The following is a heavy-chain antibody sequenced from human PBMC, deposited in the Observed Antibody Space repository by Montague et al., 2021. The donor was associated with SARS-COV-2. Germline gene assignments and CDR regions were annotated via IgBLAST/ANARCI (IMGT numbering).Heavy chain of an antibody. D-gene: IGHD3-22*01. CDR3: ARGRQHINMVVVVVTGGEYYFDC. CDR2: INHRGST. CDR1: GGSISSGSYY. Sequence: SETLSLTCTVSGGSISSGSYYWSWIRQPAGKGLEWIGEINHRGSTNYNPSLKSRVTISVDTSKNQFSLKMTSVTAADTAVYYCARGRQHINMVVVVVTGGEYYFDCGGQGTLVAVSS. V-gene: IGHV4-61*10. J-gene: IGHJ4*02.